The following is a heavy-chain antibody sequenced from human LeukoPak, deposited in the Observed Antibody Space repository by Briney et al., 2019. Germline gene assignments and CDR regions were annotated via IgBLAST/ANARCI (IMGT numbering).Heavy chain of an antibody. CDR2: MNPNSGDA. D-gene: IGHD1-26*01. CDR1: GYTFTNYD. V-gene: IGHV1-8*01. J-gene: IGHJ5*01. CDR3: ARTGMGGNVWIDS. Sequence: ASVKVSCKASGYTFTNYDISWVRQATGQGLEWMGWMNPNSGDADYAEKFKGRVTMTRDTSTSTAYMELTSLTSDDTAIFYCARTGMGGNVWIDSWGQGTLVTVSS.